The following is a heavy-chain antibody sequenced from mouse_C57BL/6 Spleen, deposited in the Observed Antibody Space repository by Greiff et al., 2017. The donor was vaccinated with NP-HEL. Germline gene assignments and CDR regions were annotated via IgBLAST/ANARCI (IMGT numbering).Heavy chain of an antibody. D-gene: IGHD2-3*01. V-gene: IGHV5-16*01. CDR3: ARAHYDLYAMDY. CDR2: INYDGSST. CDR1: GFTFSDYY. J-gene: IGHJ4*01. Sequence: DVKLVESEGGLVQPGSSMKLSCTASGFTFSDYYMAWVRQVPEKGLEWVANINYDGSSTYYLDSLKSRFIISRDNAKNILYLQMSSLKSEDTATYYCARAHYDLYAMDYWGQGTSVTVSS.